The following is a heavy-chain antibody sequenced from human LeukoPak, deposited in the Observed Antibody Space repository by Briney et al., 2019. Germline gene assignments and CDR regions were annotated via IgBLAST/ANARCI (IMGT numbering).Heavy chain of an antibody. D-gene: IGHD1-1*01. CDR3: ARGVNWNGDYYGLDV. J-gene: IGHJ6*02. CDR2: ISTSKGNT. V-gene: IGHV1-18*01. Sequence: ASVKVSCKASGYTFIIYGISWVRQAPGQGLEWMGWISTSKGNTNYAQKLQGRVTMTTDTSTSTAYMELRSLRSDDTAIYYCARGVNWNGDYYGLDVWGQGTTVTVSS. CDR1: GYTFIIYG.